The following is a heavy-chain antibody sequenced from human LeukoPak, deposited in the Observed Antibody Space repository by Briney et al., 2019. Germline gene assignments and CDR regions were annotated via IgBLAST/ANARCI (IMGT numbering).Heavy chain of an antibody. CDR2: INHSGST. CDR3: ARTRRRGYSGYDWNYFDY. CDR1: GESFSGYY. Sequence: LETLSLTCEVYGESFSGYYWSWIRQPPGQGLEWIGEINHSGSTNYNPSLNSRVTKSVDTSKNQFLLKLSSVTAADTAVYYCARTRRRGYSGYDWNYFDYWGQGTLVTVSS. J-gene: IGHJ4*02. V-gene: IGHV4-34*01. D-gene: IGHD5-12*01.